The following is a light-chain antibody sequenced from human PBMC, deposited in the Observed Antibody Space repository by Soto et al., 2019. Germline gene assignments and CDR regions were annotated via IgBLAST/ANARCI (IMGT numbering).Light chain of an antibody. CDR1: GSNIGGNY. CDR2: KNN. Sequence: QSVMTQPPSASGTPGQRVTISCSGSGSNIGGNYVYWYQHLPGAAPKLLIYKNNQRPSGVPDRFSGSKSATSASLAISGLRSEDEADYYCSAWDDSLRGVVFGGGTKLTVL. CDR3: SAWDDSLRGVV. V-gene: IGLV1-47*01. J-gene: IGLJ2*01.